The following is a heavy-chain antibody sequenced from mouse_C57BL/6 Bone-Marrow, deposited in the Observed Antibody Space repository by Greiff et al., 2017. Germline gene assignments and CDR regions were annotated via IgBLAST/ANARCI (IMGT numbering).Heavy chain of an antibody. V-gene: IGHV1-55*01. J-gene: IGHJ2*01. Sequence: VQLQQPVAELVKPGASVQMSCKASGYTFTSYWITWVKQRPGQGLEWIGDIYPGSGSTTYNEKFKSKATLTVDTASSTAYMQLSSLTSEDTAVDYCAPNPPYYYDYWGEGTTLTGSS. CDR3: APNPPYYYDY. CDR2: IYPGSGST. D-gene: IGHD4-1*01. CDR1: GYTFTSYW.